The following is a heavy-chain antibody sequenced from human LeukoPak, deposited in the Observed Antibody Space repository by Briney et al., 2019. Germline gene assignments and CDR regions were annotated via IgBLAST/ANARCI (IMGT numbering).Heavy chain of an antibody. CDR1: GFTFSSYA. J-gene: IGHJ4*02. CDR3: AKNPHWGLFVVFDY. D-gene: IGHD7-27*01. Sequence: PGGSLRLSCAASGFTFSSYAMSCVRQAPGKGLEWVSAISGSGGSTYYADSVNGRFTISRDNSKNTLYLQMNSLRAEDTAVYYCAKNPHWGLFVVFDYWGQGTLVTVSS. CDR2: ISGSGGST. V-gene: IGHV3-23*01.